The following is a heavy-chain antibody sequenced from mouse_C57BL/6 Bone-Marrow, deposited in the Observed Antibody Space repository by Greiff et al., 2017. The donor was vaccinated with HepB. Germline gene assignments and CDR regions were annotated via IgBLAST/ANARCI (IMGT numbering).Heavy chain of an antibody. Sequence: EVKLQESGPVLVKPGASVKMSCKASGYTFTDYYMNWVKQSHGKSLEWIGVINPYNGGTSYNQKFKGKSTLTVDKSSSTAYMELNSLTSEDSAVYYCARSQSTMVTRLYFDVWGTGTTVTVSS. V-gene: IGHV1-19*01. J-gene: IGHJ1*03. D-gene: IGHD2-1*01. CDR2: INPYNGGT. CDR3: ARSQSTMVTRLYFDV. CDR1: GYTFTDYY.